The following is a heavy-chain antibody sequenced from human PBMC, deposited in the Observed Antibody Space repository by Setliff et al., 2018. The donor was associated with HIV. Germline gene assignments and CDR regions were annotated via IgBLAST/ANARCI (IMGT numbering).Heavy chain of an antibody. D-gene: IGHD6-19*01. CDR3: TSGNLRAGLGY. J-gene: IGHJ4*02. CDR2: IYYSGST. V-gene: IGHV4-34*01. CDR1: GESFTDYY. Sequence: SETLSLTCAVSGESFTDYYWSWIRQPPGKGLEWIGSIYYSGSTYYNPSLKSRVTISVDTSKNQFSLKLSSVTAADTAVYYCTSGNLRAGLGYWGQGTLVTVSS.